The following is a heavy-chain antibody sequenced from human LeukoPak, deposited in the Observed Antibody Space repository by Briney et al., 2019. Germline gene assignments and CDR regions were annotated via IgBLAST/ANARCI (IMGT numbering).Heavy chain of an antibody. CDR2: IIPIFGTA. Sequence: SVKVSCKASGGTFSSYAISWLRQAPGQGLEWMGRIIPIFGTATYAQKFQGRVTIPTDESTSTAYMELSSLRSEDTAVYYCARAGGYSYGSFDYWGQGTLVTVSS. CDR3: ARAGGYSYGSFDY. V-gene: IGHV1-69*05. J-gene: IGHJ4*02. D-gene: IGHD5-18*01. CDR1: GGTFSSYA.